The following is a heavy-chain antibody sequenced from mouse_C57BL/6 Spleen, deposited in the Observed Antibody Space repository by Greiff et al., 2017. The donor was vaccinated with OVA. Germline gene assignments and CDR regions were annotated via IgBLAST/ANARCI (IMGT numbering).Heavy chain of an antibody. J-gene: IGHJ4*01. D-gene: IGHD1-1*01. CDR3: ANYGSSRQGPFAMDY. Sequence: VQLQQSGPELVKPGASVKISCKASGYSFTDYNMNWVKQSNGQSLEWIGVINPNYGTTSYNQKFKGKATLTVDQSSSTAYMQLNSLTSEDSAVYYCANYGSSRQGPFAMDYWGQGTSVTVSS. CDR1: GYSFTDYN. V-gene: IGHV1-39*01. CDR2: INPNYGTT.